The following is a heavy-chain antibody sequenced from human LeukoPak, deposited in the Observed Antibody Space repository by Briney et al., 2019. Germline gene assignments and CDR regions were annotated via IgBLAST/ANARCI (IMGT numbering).Heavy chain of an antibody. D-gene: IGHD6-19*01. V-gene: IGHV4-39*01. CDR1: GGSISSYY. Sequence: SETLSLTCTVSGGSISSYYWGWIRQPPGKGLEWIGSIYYSGSTYYNPSLKSRVTISVDTSKNQFSLKLSSVTAADTAVYYCARLSSYSSGWISYYYYYYVDVWGKGTTVTISS. J-gene: IGHJ6*03. CDR3: ARLSSYSSGWISYYYYYYVDV. CDR2: IYYSGST.